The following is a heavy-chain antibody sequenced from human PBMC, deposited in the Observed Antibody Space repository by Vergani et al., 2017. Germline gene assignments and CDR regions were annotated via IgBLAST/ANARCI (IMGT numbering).Heavy chain of an antibody. CDR3: ARGMTTETTDLDGFDI. CDR2: INIGGRT. J-gene: IGHJ3*02. CDR1: GFTFNSYG. Sequence: QVQLVESGGGVVQPGGSLRLSCEASGFTFNSYGMHWVRQAPGKGLEWVSTINIGGRTSYADSVKGRLTLTRDDSKNTLHLQMNSLRPEDTAVYYCARGMTTETTDLDGFDIWGQGTMVSVSS. V-gene: IGHV3-NL1*01. D-gene: IGHD4-17*01.